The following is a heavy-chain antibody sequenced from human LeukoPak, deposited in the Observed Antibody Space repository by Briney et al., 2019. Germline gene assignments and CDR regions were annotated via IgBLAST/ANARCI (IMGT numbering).Heavy chain of an antibody. CDR3: ARGAGVLVVITLSWFDP. D-gene: IGHD3-22*01. J-gene: IGHJ5*02. Sequence: ASVKVSCKASGYTFTSYYMHWVRQAPGQGLEWMGIINPSGGSTSYAQKFQGRVTMTRDTSTSTVYMELSSLRSEDTAVYYCARGAGVLVVITLSWFDPWGQGTLVTVSS. V-gene: IGHV1-46*03. CDR2: INPSGGST. CDR1: GYTFTSYY.